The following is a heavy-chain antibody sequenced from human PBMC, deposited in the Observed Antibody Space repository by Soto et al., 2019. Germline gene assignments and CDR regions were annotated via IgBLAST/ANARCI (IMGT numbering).Heavy chain of an antibody. CDR2: IHPGDSEA. Sequence: HGESLKISCKGFGYSFTSYWIGWVRQMPGKGLEWMGIIHPGDSEARYSPSFQGQVTISADKSISTAYLQWSSLKASDTAMYYCARRGYCSGGGCSGPYYYYGMDVWGQGTTVTVSS. CDR3: ARRGYCSGGGCSGPYYYYGMDV. J-gene: IGHJ6*02. CDR1: GYSFTSYW. D-gene: IGHD2-15*01. V-gene: IGHV5-51*01.